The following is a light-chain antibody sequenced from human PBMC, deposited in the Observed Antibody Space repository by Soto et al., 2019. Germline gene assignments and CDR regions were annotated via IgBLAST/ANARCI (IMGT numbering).Light chain of an antibody. CDR2: GAS. Sequence: EIVLTQSPGTLSLSPGERATLSCRASQSVSSIYLAWYQRKPGQAPRLLIYGASSRATGIPDRFSGSGSGTDFTLNISRLEPEDFAVYYCQQYGSSRWTFGQGTKVEI. CDR3: QQYGSSRWT. J-gene: IGKJ1*01. V-gene: IGKV3-20*01. CDR1: QSVSSIY.